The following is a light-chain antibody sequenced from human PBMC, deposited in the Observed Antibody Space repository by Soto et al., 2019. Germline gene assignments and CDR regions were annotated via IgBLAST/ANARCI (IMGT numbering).Light chain of an antibody. V-gene: IGKV3-20*01. CDR2: GAS. CDR1: KSVSNY. Sequence: IVLTQSPVTLSLSPGERATFACRASKSVSNYVAWYQQKPGQAPRLLIYGASSRATGIPDRFSGSGSGTDFTLTISRLEPEDFAVYYCQQYGSSPRTFGQVTKV. CDR3: QQYGSSPRT. J-gene: IGKJ1*01.